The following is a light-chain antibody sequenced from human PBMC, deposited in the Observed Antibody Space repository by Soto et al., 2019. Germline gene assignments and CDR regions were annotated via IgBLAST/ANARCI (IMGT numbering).Light chain of an antibody. J-gene: IGKJ4*01. V-gene: IGKV3-15*01. CDR3: HPHNNWPAVI. CDR1: RSISRN. CDR2: GAS. Sequence: EMVLTQSPATLSGSPGERVTLSCRASRSISRNLAWYQQKAGQAPRLLIYGASTRATGIPDRFSGRGSGKEFTPTINVLQSEVFPTYFCHPHNNWPAVILGGGTKGDI.